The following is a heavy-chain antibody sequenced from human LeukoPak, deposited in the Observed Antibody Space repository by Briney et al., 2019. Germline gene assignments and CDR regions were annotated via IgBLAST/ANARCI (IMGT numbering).Heavy chain of an antibody. J-gene: IGHJ6*02. V-gene: IGHV3-30-3*01. CDR2: ISYDGSNK. CDR3: ARDFSPPDEQGYYYYGMDV. Sequence: PGGSLRLSCAASGFTFSSYAMHWVRQAPGKGLEWVAVISYDGSNKYYADSVKGRFTISRDNSKNTLYLQMNSLRAEDTAVYYCARDFSPPDEQGYYYYGMDVWGQGTTVTVSS. D-gene: IGHD1-14*01. CDR1: GFTFSSYA.